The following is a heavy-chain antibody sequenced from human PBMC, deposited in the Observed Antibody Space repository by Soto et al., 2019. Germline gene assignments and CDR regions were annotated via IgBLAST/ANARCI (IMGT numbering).Heavy chain of an antibody. J-gene: IGHJ4*02. CDR3: ARADYYDSSGFYYDY. CDR2: INPNGGST. Sequence: GASVKVSCKASGYIFTNHYIHWVRQAPGQGLEWMGIINPNGGSTNYLQKFQGRVTMTRDTSTSTVYMELSSLRSEDTAVYFCARADYYDSSGFYYDYWGQGTLVTVSS. CDR1: GYIFTNHY. V-gene: IGHV1-46*01. D-gene: IGHD3-22*01.